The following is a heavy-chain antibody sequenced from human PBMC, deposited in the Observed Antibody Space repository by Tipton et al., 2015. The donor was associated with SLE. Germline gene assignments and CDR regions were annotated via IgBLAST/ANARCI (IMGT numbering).Heavy chain of an antibody. D-gene: IGHD2-8*02. CDR3: AKGGSGGLYFDF. Sequence: SLRLSCVVSGFTFDDYAMHWVRQAPGKGLEWVSGISWNGRSTVYSDSVKGRFTISRDDSKKTLYLHMNSLRVEDTAVYYCAKGGSGGLYFDFWGQGTLVTVSS. CDR2: ISWNGRST. CDR1: GFTFDDYA. J-gene: IGHJ4*02. V-gene: IGHV3-9*01.